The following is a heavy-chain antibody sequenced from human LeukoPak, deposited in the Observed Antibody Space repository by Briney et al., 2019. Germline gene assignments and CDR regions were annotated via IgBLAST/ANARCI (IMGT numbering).Heavy chain of an antibody. V-gene: IGHV4-39*07. D-gene: IGHD3-10*01. CDR1: GDSVSSGNYY. CDR2: INHSGST. J-gene: IGHJ4*02. Sequence: SETLSLTCTVSGDSVSSGNYYWSWIRQPPGKGLEWIGEINHSGSTNYNPSLKSRVTISVDTSKNQFSLKLSSVTAADTAVYYCARGLVRGVIIRIYFDYWGQGTLVTVSS. CDR3: ARGLVRGVIIRIYFDY.